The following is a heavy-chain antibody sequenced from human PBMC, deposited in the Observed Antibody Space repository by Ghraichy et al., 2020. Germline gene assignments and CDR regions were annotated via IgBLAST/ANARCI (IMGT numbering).Heavy chain of an antibody. CDR1: GFSFSNYW. V-gene: IGHV3-74*01. D-gene: IGHD6-6*01. CDR2: IKSDGSYT. Sequence: GGSLRLSCAASGFSFSNYWMHWVRQAPGKGLVWVSHIKSDGSYTNYADSVKDRFTISRDNAKNTLYLQMNIVRAEDTAVYYCTTSPKAEYNYWGQGTLVTVCS. J-gene: IGHJ4*02. CDR3: TTSPKAEYNY.